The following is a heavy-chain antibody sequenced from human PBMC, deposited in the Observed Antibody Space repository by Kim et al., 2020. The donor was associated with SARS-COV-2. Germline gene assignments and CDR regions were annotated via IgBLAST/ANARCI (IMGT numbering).Heavy chain of an antibody. CDR1: GFTFDDYA. D-gene: IGHD6-19*01. Sequence: GGSLRLSCAASGFTFDDYAMHWVRQAPGKGLEWVSLISGDGGSTYYADSVKGRFTISRDNSKNSLYLQMNSLRTEDTALYYCAKDSPVGEAVAGTKYNWFDPWGQGTLVTVSS. CDR2: ISGDGGST. CDR3: AKDSPVGEAVAGTKYNWFDP. J-gene: IGHJ5*02. V-gene: IGHV3-43*02.